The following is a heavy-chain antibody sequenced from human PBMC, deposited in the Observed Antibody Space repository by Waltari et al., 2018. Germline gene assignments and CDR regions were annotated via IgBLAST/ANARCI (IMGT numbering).Heavy chain of an antibody. Sequence: QVQLVQSGAEVTKPGASVKVSCKASGYTFTSYDIHWVRQATGQGLEWMGRMNPNSGNTGYEQKFQGRVNITRNTSISTAYMELSSLRSEDTAVYYCARGAALPDYWGQGTLVTVSS. CDR2: MNPNSGNT. CDR3: ARGAALPDY. J-gene: IGHJ4*02. D-gene: IGHD6-6*01. V-gene: IGHV1-8*03. CDR1: GYTFTSYD.